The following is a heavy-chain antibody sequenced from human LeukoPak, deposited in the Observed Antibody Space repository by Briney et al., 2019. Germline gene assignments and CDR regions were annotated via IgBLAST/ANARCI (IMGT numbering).Heavy chain of an antibody. CDR1: GYTFTGYY. CDR2: INPNSGGT. V-gene: IGHV1-2*02. CDR3: ARKSIAAPNDAFDI. Sequence: GASVKVSCKASGYTFTGYYMHWVRQAPGQGLEWMGWINPNSGGTNYAQKFQGRVTMTRDTSISTAYMELSRLRSDDTAVYYCARKSIAAPNDAFDIWGQGTMVTVSS. J-gene: IGHJ3*02. D-gene: IGHD6-25*01.